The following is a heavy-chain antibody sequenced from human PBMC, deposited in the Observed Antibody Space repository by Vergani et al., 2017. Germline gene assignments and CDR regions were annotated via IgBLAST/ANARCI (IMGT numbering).Heavy chain of an antibody. D-gene: IGHD2-21*02. Sequence: QVQLQESGPGLLKPSQTLSLTCTVSGASVSRGTYYWTWIRQPAGKKLEWIVRMYTSGHTIYNPSLESRVTMSVDTSKNHFSLQLSSVTAADTAVYYCARHLAYCGGDCYPYYYGMDVWGQGTTVTVSS. CDR1: GASVSRGTYY. V-gene: IGHV4-61*02. J-gene: IGHJ6*02. CDR2: MYTSGHT. CDR3: ARHLAYCGGDCYPYYYGMDV.